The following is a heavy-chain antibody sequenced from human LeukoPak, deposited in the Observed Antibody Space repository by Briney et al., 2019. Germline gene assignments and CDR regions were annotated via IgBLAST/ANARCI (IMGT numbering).Heavy chain of an antibody. CDR1: GLTVGTTN. CDR3: ARDRITMVRGVIPLLQP. J-gene: IGHJ4*02. CDR2: IYSGGST. Sequence: PGGPRRPPLQPPGLTVGTTNITGVRQAPGKGLKWSQVIYSGGSTYYADSVKGRFTISRDNSKNTVYLQMSSLRAEDTAVYYCARDRITMVRGVIPLLQPWGQGTLVTVSS. D-gene: IGHD3-10*01. V-gene: IGHV3-53*01.